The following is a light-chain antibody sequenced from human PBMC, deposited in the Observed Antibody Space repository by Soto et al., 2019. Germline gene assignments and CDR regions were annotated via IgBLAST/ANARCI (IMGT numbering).Light chain of an antibody. Sequence: QSVLTQPASVSGSPGQSITISCSGTSSNIGGYNVVSWYQQHPGKAPKVIVYEGIKRPSGVSDRFSGSTSGSTASLTISGLQAEDEADYYCSSYTSSSTLVFGTGTKVTVL. CDR2: EGI. CDR3: SSYTSSSTLV. V-gene: IGLV2-14*02. CDR1: SSNIGGYNV. J-gene: IGLJ1*01.